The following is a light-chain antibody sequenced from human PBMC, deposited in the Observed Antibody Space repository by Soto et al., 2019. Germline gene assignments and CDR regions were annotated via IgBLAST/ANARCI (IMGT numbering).Light chain of an antibody. CDR1: SSDVGSYDL. CDR2: ETS. V-gene: IGLV2-23*01. CDR3: CSYAGSSSWV. J-gene: IGLJ3*02. Sequence: QSALTQPASVSGSPGQSFTISCTGSSSDVGSYDLVSWYQHHPGKAPKLVIFETSKRPSGVSHRFSGSKSGNTASLTISGLQTEDEADYYCCSYAGSSSWVFGVGTKRTVL.